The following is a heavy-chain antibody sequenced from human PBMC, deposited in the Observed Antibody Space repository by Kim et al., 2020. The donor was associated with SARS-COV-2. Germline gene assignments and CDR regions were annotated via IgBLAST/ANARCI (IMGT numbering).Heavy chain of an antibody. D-gene: IGHD6-13*01. CDR1: GGSISSSNW. J-gene: IGHJ6*03. V-gene: IGHV4-4*02. Sequence: SETLSLTCAVSGGSISSSNWWSWVRQPPGKGLEWIGEIYHSGSTNYNPSLKSRVTISVDKSKNQFSLKLSSVTAADTAVYYCARGQIGEAAGILITYYYYYYMDVWGKGTTVTVSS. CDR3: ARGQIGEAAGILITYYYYYYMDV. CDR2: IYHSGST.